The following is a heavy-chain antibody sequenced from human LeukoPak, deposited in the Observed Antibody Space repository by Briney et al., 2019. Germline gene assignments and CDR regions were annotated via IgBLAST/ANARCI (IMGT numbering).Heavy chain of an antibody. J-gene: IGHJ5*02. Sequence: PSGTLSLTCAVSGGSISSSNWWSWVRQPPGKGLEWIGEIYHSGSTNYNPSLKSRVTISVDKSKNRFSLKLSSVTAADTAVYYCARSGSYSPNWFDPWGQGTLVTVSS. V-gene: IGHV4-4*02. CDR1: GGSISSSNW. CDR3: ARSGSYSPNWFDP. CDR2: IYHSGST. D-gene: IGHD1-26*01.